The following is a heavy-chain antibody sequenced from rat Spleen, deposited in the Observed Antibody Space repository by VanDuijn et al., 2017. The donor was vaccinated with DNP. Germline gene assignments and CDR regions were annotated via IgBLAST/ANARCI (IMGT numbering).Heavy chain of an antibody. CDR1: GFTFSDYY. D-gene: IGHD1-11*01. CDR3: VRWTTGHYFDN. V-gene: IGHV5-22*01. Sequence: EVQLVESGGGLVQPGRSLKLSCAASGFTFSDYYMAWVRQAPTKGLEWVAYSNYDGGSTYNGDSVKGRFTISRDNAKSTLYLQMNSLRSEDMATYYCVRWTTGHYFDNWGHGVMVTVSS. CDR2: SNYDGGST. J-gene: IGHJ2*01.